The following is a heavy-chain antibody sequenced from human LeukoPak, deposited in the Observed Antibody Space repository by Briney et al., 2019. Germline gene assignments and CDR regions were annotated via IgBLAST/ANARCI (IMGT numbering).Heavy chain of an antibody. CDR1: GYTFTSYG. J-gene: IGHJ6*02. CDR3: ARDAPIPAAGTYYYYYGMDV. D-gene: IGHD6-13*01. CDR2: ISAYNGST. V-gene: IGHV1-18*01. Sequence: ASVKVSCKASGYTFTSYGISWVRQAPGQGLEWMGWISAYNGSTNYAQKLQGRVTMTTDTSTSTAYMELRSLRSDDTAVYYCARDAPIPAAGTYYYYYGMDVWGQGTTVTVSS.